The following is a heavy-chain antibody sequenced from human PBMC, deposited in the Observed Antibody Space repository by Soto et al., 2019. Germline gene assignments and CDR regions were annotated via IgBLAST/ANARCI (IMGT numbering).Heavy chain of an antibody. Sequence: GSLPVSCTPSDFTFGDYAMSRVRQAPGNGLDRVGFIRSKAYGGTTEYAASVKGRFTISRDDSKSLAYLQMNSLKTEDTAVYYCLAYYDFWSGYRQNYYYGMDVWGQGTPVTVSS. J-gene: IGHJ6*02. V-gene: IGHV3-49*04. CDR3: LAYYDFWSGYRQNYYYGMDV. CDR1: DFTFGDYA. D-gene: IGHD3-3*01. CDR2: IRSKAYGGTT.